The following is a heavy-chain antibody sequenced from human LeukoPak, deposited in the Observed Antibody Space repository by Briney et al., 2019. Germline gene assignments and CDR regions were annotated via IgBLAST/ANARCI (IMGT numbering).Heavy chain of an antibody. CDR1: GGSFSGYY. V-gene: IGHV4-34*01. CDR2: INHSGST. Sequence: PSETLSLTCAVYGGSFSGYYWSWIRQPPGKGLEWIGEINHSGSTNYNPSLKSRVTIPVDTSKNQFSLKLSSVTAADTAVYYCARGKLYCSSTSCYFDYWGQGTLVTVSS. J-gene: IGHJ4*02. D-gene: IGHD2-2*01. CDR3: ARGKLYCSSTSCYFDY.